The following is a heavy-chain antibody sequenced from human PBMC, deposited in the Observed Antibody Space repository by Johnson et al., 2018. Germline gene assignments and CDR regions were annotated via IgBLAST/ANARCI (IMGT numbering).Heavy chain of an antibody. CDR1: GFTFSSYS. D-gene: IGHD3-3*01. Sequence: EVQLVESGGGLVKPGGSLRLSCAASGFTFSSYSMNWVRQAPGKGLEWVSSISSSSSYIYYADSVKGRFTISRDNSKNTLYLQMNSLGAEDTAVYYCAGDRRGYPGVDAFDIWGQGRMVTVSS. J-gene: IGHJ3*02. CDR2: ISSSSSYI. V-gene: IGHV3-21*04. CDR3: AGDRRGYPGVDAFDI.